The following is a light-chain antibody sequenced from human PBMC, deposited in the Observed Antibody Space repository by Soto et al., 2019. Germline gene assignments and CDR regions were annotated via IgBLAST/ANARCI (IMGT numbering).Light chain of an antibody. CDR1: QSISSY. J-gene: IGKJ2*01. CDR2: AAS. V-gene: IGKV1-39*01. Sequence: DIEMAQSPSSLSASVGDRVTITCRASQSISSYLNWYQKKPGKAPKLLIYAASNLQRGVPSRFSGSGSGTDFTLNISSLQPEDLATYYCQQTDLTPYTFGQGTKLEIK. CDR3: QQTDLTPYT.